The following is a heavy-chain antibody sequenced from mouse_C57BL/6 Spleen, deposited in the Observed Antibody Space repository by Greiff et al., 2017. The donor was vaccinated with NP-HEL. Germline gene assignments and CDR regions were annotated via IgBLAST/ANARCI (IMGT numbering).Heavy chain of an antibody. V-gene: IGHV1-50*01. Sequence: QVQLKQPGAELVKPGASVKLSCKASGYTFTSYWMQWVKQRPGQGLEWIGEIDPSDSYTNYNQKFKGKATLTVDTSSSTAYMQLSSLTSEDSAVYYCAEGGYDYAFDYWGQGTTLTVSS. J-gene: IGHJ2*01. CDR3: AEGGYDYAFDY. CDR2: IDPSDSYT. D-gene: IGHD2-4*01. CDR1: GYTFTSYW.